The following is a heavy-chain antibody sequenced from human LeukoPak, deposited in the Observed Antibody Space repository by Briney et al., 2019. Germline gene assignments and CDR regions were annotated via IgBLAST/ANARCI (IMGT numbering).Heavy chain of an antibody. CDR1: GYTFTSYG. CDR2: ISAYNGNT. CDR3: ATGIPPSRYYYYYGMDV. V-gene: IGHV1-18*01. D-gene: IGHD1-14*01. Sequence: ASVKVSCKASGYTFTSYGISWVRQAPGQGLEWMARISAYNGNTNYAQKLQGRVTMTTDTSTSTAYMELRSLRSDDTAVYYCATGIPPSRYYYYYGMDVWGQGTTVTVSS. J-gene: IGHJ6*02.